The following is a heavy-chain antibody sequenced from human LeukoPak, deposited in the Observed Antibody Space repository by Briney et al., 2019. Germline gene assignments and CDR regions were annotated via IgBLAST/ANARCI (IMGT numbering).Heavy chain of an antibody. J-gene: IGHJ5*02. CDR1: GGSFSGYY. CDR2: INHSGST. V-gene: IGHV4-34*01. CDR3: ARGGSSSVFSWFDP. D-gene: IGHD6-6*01. Sequence: SETLSLTCAVYGGSFSGYYWSWIRQPPGKGLEWIGEINHSGSTNYYPSLKSRVTISVDTSKNQFSLKLSSVTAADTAVYYCARGGSSSVFSWFDPWGQGTLVTVSS.